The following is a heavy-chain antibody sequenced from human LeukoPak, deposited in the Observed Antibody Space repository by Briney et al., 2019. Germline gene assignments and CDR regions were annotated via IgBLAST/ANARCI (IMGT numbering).Heavy chain of an antibody. V-gene: IGHV5-51*01. CDR1: GYSFTSYW. Sequence: PGESXEISCKGSGYSFTSYWIGWVRQLPGKGLEWMGIIYPGDSDTRYSPSFQGQVTISADKSISTAYLQWSSLKASDTAMYYCARGGMDMAWGQGWFDPWGQGTLVTVSS. CDR3: ARGGMDMAWGQGWFDP. D-gene: IGHD2-2*03. CDR2: IYPGDSDT. J-gene: IGHJ5*02.